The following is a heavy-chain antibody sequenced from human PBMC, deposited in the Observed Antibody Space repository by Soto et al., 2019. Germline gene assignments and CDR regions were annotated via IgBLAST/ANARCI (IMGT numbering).Heavy chain of an antibody. V-gene: IGHV4-31*03. CDR1: GGSISSGGYY. J-gene: IGHJ4*02. D-gene: IGHD3-10*01. Sequence: SETLSLTCTVSGGSISSGGYYWSWIRQHPGKGLEWIGYIYYSGSTYYNPSLKSRVTISVDTSKNQFSLKLSSVTAADTAVYYCARSMVRGVRLDYWGQGTLVTVS. CDR3: ARSMVRGVRLDY. CDR2: IYYSGST.